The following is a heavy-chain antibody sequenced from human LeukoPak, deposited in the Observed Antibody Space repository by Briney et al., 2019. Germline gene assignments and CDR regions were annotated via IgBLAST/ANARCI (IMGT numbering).Heavy chain of an antibody. J-gene: IGHJ4*02. D-gene: IGHD6-19*01. CDR2: ISGSGGST. Sequence: AGGSLRLSCAASGFTFSSYAMSWVRQAPGKGLEWVSAISGSGGSTYYADSVKGRFTISRDNSKNTLYLQMNSLRAEDTAVYYCAKSLYSSGWPNYFDYWGQGTLVTASS. V-gene: IGHV3-23*01. CDR1: GFTFSSYA. CDR3: AKSLYSSGWPNYFDY.